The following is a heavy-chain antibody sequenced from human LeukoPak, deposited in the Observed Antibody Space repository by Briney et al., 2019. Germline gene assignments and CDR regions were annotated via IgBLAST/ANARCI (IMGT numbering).Heavy chain of an antibody. V-gene: IGHV4-34*01. CDR3: ARKRITMIIDY. Sequence: SETLSLTCAVYGGSFSGYYWSWIRQPPGKGLEWIGEINHSGSTNYNPPLKSRVTISVDTSKNQFSLKLSSVTAADTAVYYCARKRITMIIDYWGQGTLVTVSS. CDR1: GGSFSGYY. CDR2: INHSGST. J-gene: IGHJ4*02. D-gene: IGHD3-22*01.